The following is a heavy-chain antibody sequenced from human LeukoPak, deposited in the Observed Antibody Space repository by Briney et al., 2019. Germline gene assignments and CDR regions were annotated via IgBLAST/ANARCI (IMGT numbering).Heavy chain of an antibody. Sequence: ASVKVSCKASGYTFTSYAMNWVRQAPGQGLVWMGWINTNTGNPTYAQGFTGRFVFSLDTSVSTAYLQISSLKAEDTAVYYCAREGYSYGKYYYYYYMDVWGKGTTVTISS. D-gene: IGHD5-18*01. CDR3: AREGYSYGKYYYYYYMDV. V-gene: IGHV7-4-1*02. CDR1: GYTFTSYA. J-gene: IGHJ6*03. CDR2: INTNTGNP.